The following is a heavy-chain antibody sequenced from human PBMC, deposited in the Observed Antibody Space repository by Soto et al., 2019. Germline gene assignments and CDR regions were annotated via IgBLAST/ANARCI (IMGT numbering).Heavy chain of an antibody. CDR1: GLTVSGTKY. Sequence: DVQLVESGGGLIQPGGSLRLSCVASGLTVSGTKYMAWVRQAPGKGPECFSGVYDLDGTYYADSVRGRFTTSIGSSRTTVYLPMRDLRPEDTALYSCATWHLREHAYDIWGQGTMVTVSS. CDR3: ATWHLREHAYDI. CDR2: VYDLDGT. D-gene: IGHD5-12*01. J-gene: IGHJ3*02. V-gene: IGHV3-53*01.